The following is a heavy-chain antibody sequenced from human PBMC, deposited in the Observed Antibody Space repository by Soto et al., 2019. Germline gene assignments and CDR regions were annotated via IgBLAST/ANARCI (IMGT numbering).Heavy chain of an antibody. Sequence: ASVKVSCKASGYTFTSYGISWVRQAPGQGLEWMGWISAYNGNTNYAQKLQGRVTMTTDTSTSTAYMELRSLRSDDTAVYYCARVPEYCSSTSCPFDYYYYYMDVWGKGTTVTV. CDR1: GYTFTSYG. J-gene: IGHJ6*03. V-gene: IGHV1-18*01. CDR2: ISAYNGNT. D-gene: IGHD2-2*01. CDR3: ARVPEYCSSTSCPFDYYYYYMDV.